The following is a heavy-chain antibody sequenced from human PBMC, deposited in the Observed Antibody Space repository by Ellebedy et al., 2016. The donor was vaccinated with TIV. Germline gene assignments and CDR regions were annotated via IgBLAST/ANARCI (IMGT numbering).Heavy chain of an antibody. D-gene: IGHD6-19*01. J-gene: IGHJ4*02. V-gene: IGHV3-15*01. CDR3: TTASGWYQVFDY. CDR1: GFTFSNAW. Sequence: GGSLRLSCAASGFTFSNAWMSWVRQAPGKGLEWVGRIRSKTDGGTTDYAAPVKGRFTISRDDSKNTLYLQMNSLKTEDTAVYYCTTASGWYQVFDYWGQGTLVTVSS. CDR2: IRSKTDGGTT.